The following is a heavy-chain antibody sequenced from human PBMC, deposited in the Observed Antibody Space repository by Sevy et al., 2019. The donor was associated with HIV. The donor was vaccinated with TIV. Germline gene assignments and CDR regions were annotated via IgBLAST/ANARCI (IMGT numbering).Heavy chain of an antibody. CDR3: ARVGAWYYGSTGNAFDI. J-gene: IGHJ3*02. Sequence: SETLSLTCTVSGGSISTHYWSWIRHPPGKGLEWIGYIQYSGSTNNNPSLKSRVTISIDTSKNQFSLKLSSVTAADTAVYYCARVGAWYYGSTGNAFDIWGQGTMVTVSS. CDR1: GGSISTHY. D-gene: IGHD3-10*01. CDR2: IQYSGST. V-gene: IGHV4-59*11.